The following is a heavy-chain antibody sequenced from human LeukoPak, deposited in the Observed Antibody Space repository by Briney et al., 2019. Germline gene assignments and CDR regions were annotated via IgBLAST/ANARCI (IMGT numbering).Heavy chain of an antibody. Sequence: SETLSLTCTVSGGSISSGGYYWSWIRQPPGKGLEWTGSIYYTGTTYYNPSLKSRVTISVDTSKNQFSLKLSSVTAADTAVYYCAQSLGSSNWIGNWFDPWGQGTLVTVSS. CDR2: IYYTGTT. V-gene: IGHV4-39*01. CDR1: GGSISSGGYY. J-gene: IGHJ5*02. CDR3: AQSLGSSNWIGNWFDP. D-gene: IGHD6-13*01.